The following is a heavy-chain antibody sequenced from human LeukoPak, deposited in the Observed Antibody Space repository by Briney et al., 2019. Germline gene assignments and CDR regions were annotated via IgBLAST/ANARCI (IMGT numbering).Heavy chain of an antibody. D-gene: IGHD6-13*01. CDR1: GFTFSSYA. Sequence: GGPLRLSCAASGFTFSSYAMHWVRQAPGKGLEYVSAISSNGGTTYYAYSVKGDFTISRDNSKNTLYLQMGSLRAEDMAVYYCARGYRGQQPAKTQYYMDVWGKGTTVTVSS. CDR2: ISSNGGTT. J-gene: IGHJ6*03. V-gene: IGHV3-64*01. CDR3: ARGYRGQQPAKTQYYMDV.